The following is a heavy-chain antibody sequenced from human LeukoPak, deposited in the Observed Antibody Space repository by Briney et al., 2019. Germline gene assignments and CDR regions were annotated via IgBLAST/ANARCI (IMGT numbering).Heavy chain of an antibody. J-gene: IGHJ6*02. CDR2: IYYSGRT. CDR1: SGSISSYY. CDR3: ARVPRHYYGMDV. V-gene: IGHV4-59*01. Sequence: PSETLSLTCTVSSGSISSYYWSWIRQPPGKGLEWIGYIYYSGRTNYNPSLKSRVTISVEKSKNLFSLKLRSVTAEDTAVYYCARVPRHYYGMDVWGQGTTVTVSS.